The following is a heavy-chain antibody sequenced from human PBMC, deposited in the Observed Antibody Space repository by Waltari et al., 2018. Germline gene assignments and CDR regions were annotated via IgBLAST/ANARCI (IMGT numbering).Heavy chain of an antibody. V-gene: IGHV4-39*01. D-gene: IGHD6-13*01. Sequence: QVRLQESGPGLVKPSETLSLTCTVSGGSISRSSYYWGWIRQPPGKGLEWIGSIYYSGSTYYNPSLKSRGTISVDTSKNQFSLKLSSVTAADTAVYYCARESSSWYGAFDYWGQGTLVTVSS. CDR2: IYYSGST. CDR1: GGSISRSSYY. CDR3: ARESSSWYGAFDY. J-gene: IGHJ4*02.